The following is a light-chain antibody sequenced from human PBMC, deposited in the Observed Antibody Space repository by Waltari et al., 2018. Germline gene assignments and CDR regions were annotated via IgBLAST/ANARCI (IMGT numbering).Light chain of an antibody. Sequence: TCRAIQIMSSWLDGYQQQPEKAPNVLCYKASSFEGGVPARFSGSGSGTDVTRTIGSLQPDDFATYYFQQYNSYAWTFGQGTKVEFK. V-gene: IGKV1-5*03. J-gene: IGKJ1*01. CDR2: KAS. CDR1: QIMSSW. CDR3: QQYNSYAWT.